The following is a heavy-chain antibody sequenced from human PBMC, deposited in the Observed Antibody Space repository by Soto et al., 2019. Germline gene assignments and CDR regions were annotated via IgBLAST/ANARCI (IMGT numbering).Heavy chain of an antibody. D-gene: IGHD1-7*01. CDR2: TYYRSRWYN. CDR1: GDSVSSNSAA. Sequence: SQTLSLTCAISGDSVSSNSAAWNWIRQSPSGGLEWLGRTYYRSRWYNDYAVSVRSRITINPDTSKNQFSLHLNSVTPEDTAVYYCAGTTSFQWYYVEVWCKGTPVTVSS. V-gene: IGHV6-1*01. CDR3: AGTTSFQWYYVEV. J-gene: IGHJ6*03.